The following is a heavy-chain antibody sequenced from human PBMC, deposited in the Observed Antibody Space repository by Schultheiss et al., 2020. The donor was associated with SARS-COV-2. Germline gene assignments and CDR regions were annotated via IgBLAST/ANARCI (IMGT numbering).Heavy chain of an antibody. CDR2: IHTSGST. D-gene: IGHD3-3*01. V-gene: IGHV4-61*02. J-gene: IGHJ4*02. CDR1: GGSVSSGSYY. CDR3: ARDLRPLRFHTGGYFDY. Sequence: SETLSLTCTVSGGSVSSGSYYWSWIRQSAGKGLEWIGRIHTSGSTYYNPSLKSRVTISVDTSENQFSLKLSSVTAADTAVYYCARDLRPLRFHTGGYFDYWGQGTLVTVSS.